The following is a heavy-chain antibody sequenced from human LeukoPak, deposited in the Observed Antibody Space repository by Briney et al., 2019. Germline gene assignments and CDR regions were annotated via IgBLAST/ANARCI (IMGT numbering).Heavy chain of an antibody. V-gene: IGHV3-30-3*01. J-gene: IGHJ4*02. CDR3: ARDLVAGSPDYFDY. D-gene: IGHD6-19*01. Sequence: GGSLRLSCAASGFTFSSSPMHWLRQALGQGLEWVAVLSYDGSIKSYADSVKGRFTISRDTSKNTLYLQMNSLRAEDTAVYYCARDLVAGSPDYFDYWGQGTLVTVSS. CDR1: GFTFSSSP. CDR2: LSYDGSIK.